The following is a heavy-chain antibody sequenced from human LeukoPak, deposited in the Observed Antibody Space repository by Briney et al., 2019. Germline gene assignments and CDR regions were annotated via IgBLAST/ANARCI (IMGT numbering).Heavy chain of an antibody. CDR3: ARDFWKVTMVREMGDPFDY. CDR1: GFTFSSYA. V-gene: IGHV3-23*01. CDR2: ISGSGGST. Sequence: PGGSLRLSCAASGFTFSSYAMSWVRQAPGKGLEWVSAISGSGGSTYYADSVKGRFTISRDNAKNSLYLQMNSLRAEDTAVYYCARDFWKVTMVREMGDPFDYWGQGTLVTVSS. J-gene: IGHJ4*02. D-gene: IGHD3-10*01.